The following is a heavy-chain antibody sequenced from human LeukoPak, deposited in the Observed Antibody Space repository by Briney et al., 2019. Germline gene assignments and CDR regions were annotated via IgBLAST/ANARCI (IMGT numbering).Heavy chain of an antibody. J-gene: IGHJ4*02. V-gene: IGHV5-51*01. CDR1: GYTFTNYW. CDR2: IYPGDSDT. Sequence: GESLKISCQGSGYTFTNYWIAWVRQMPGKGLEWMGIIYPGDSDTRYSPSFQGQVTISADKSISTAYLQWSGLKASDTAMYYCARPEDSSGYYSYWGQGTLVTVSS. D-gene: IGHD3-22*01. CDR3: ARPEDSSGYYSY.